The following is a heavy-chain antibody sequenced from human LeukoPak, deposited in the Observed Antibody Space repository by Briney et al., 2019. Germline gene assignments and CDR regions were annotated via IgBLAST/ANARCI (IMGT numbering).Heavy chain of an antibody. V-gene: IGHV1-2*02. CDR3: ARDRYSGSGERFDH. CDR1: GYSFTGYN. J-gene: IGHJ4*02. Sequence: GASVTLSCTASGYSFTGYNMHWVRQAPGQGLEWMGWINPNSGGTKYAQKFQGRVTMTTDTSITTAYMEVNRLRSDDTAVYYCARDRYSGSGERFDHWGQGTLVTVSS. D-gene: IGHD5-12*01. CDR2: INPNSGGT.